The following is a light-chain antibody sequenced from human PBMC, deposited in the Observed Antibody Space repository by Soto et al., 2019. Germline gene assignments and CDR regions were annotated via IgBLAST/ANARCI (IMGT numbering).Light chain of an antibody. J-gene: IGLJ1*01. CDR3: GPYTSNNTRV. CDR1: SSDVGGYNY. Sequence: QSVLTQPASVSGSPGQSIAISCTGTSSDVGGYNYVSWYQQHPGKAPKLMIYDVSNRPSGVSNRFSGSKSGNTASLTISGPQAEDEADYYCGPYTSNNTRVFGTGTKVTVL. CDR2: DVS. V-gene: IGLV2-14*03.